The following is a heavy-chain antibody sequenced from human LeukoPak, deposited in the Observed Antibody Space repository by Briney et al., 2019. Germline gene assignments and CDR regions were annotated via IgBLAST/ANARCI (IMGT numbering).Heavy chain of an antibody. V-gene: IGHV4-59*01. CDR2: IYYSVST. Sequence: SETLSLTCTVSCGSISSYYWSWIRQPPGKGLEWIGYIYYSVSTNYNPSLKSRVTISVDTSKNQFSLKLSSVTAADTAVYYCARVGVNSSGLDYYYYYYYMDVWGKGTTVTVSS. CDR1: CGSISSYY. D-gene: IGHD6-19*01. CDR3: ARVGVNSSGLDYYYYYYYMDV. J-gene: IGHJ6*03.